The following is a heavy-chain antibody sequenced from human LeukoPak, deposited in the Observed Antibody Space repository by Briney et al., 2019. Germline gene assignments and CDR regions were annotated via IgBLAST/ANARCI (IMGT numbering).Heavy chain of an antibody. J-gene: IGHJ6*03. CDR2: IIPISGTA. V-gene: IGHV1-69*05. CDR1: GGTFSSHA. D-gene: IGHD2-2*01. Sequence: SVKVSCKASGGTFSSHAIAWVRQAPGQGPEWMGGIIPISGTANYAQKFQGRVTITTDQSTSTAYMELSSLTSDDTAVYYCARGLQYQLLKALGYYYMDVWGEGTSVTVSS. CDR3: ARGLQYQLLKALGYYYMDV.